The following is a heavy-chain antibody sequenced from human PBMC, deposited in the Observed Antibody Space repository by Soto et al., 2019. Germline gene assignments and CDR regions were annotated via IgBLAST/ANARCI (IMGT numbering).Heavy chain of an antibody. V-gene: IGHV4-4*07. Sequence: SDTLSLTCTVSGGSISSYYWSWIRQPAGKGLEWIGRIYTGGSTNYSPSLKSRVTMSVDTSKNQFSLRLTSVTAADTAVYYCARASVGPPGGGSWTMPFDIWGRGTLVTVSS. CDR3: ARASVGPPGGGSWTMPFDI. CDR2: IYTGGST. J-gene: IGHJ4*02. D-gene: IGHD2-15*01. CDR1: GGSISSYY.